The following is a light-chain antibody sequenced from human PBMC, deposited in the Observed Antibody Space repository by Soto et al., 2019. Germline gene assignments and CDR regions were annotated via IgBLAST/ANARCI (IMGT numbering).Light chain of an antibody. V-gene: IGKV3-20*01. CDR2: GAS. CDR1: QSVSSSY. Sequence: EIVLTQSPGTLSLSPGERATLSCRASQSVSSSYLAWFQQKPGQAPRLLIYGASSRATGIPDRFSGSGSGTDFTLTISRLEPEDLAVYYCQQYGGSPWTIGQGTKVDIK. J-gene: IGKJ1*01. CDR3: QQYGGSPWT.